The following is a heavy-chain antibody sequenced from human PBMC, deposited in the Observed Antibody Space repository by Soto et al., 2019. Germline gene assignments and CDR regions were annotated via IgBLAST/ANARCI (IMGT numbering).Heavy chain of an antibody. CDR2: IFPGDSDT. V-gene: IGHV5-51*01. D-gene: IGHD6-19*01. CDR1: GYSFTTYW. Sequence: PGESLKISCQVSGYSFTTYWIGWVRQVPGEGPEWMGIIFPGDSDTSYSPSFQGQVTISVDKSISTAYLQWSSLKASDSAMYYCARHGSSGWYDKFDYWGQGTLVTVSS. CDR3: ARHGSSGWYDKFDY. J-gene: IGHJ4*02.